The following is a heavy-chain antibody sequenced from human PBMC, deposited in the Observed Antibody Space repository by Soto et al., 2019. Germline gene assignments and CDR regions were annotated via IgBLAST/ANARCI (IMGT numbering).Heavy chain of an antibody. V-gene: IGHV5-51*01. J-gene: IGHJ4*02. CDR3: ARQGTSRGSDYAAFDF. D-gene: IGHD3-10*01. CDR1: GYTFIYFW. CDR2: TYPGASDI. Sequence: PGESLKISCPASGYTFIYFWVAWVRQVPGKGLEWMGVTYPGASDIRYSPSFEGHVTISADKSTNTAYLQWSSLEAADTAIYYCARQGTSRGSDYAAFDFWGPGTLVTVSS.